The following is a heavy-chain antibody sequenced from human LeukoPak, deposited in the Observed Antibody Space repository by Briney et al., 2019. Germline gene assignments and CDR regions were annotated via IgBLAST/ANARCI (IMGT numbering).Heavy chain of an antibody. V-gene: IGHV3-7*01. CDR2: IKQDGSEK. J-gene: IGHJ6*02. CDR3: ARDSVMTPSEYYYYGMDV. CDR1: GFTFSSYW. Sequence: GGSLRLSCAASGFTFSSYWMSWVRQAPGKGLEWVANIKQDGSEKYYVDSVKGRFTISRDNAKNSLYLQMNSLRAEDTAVYYCARDSVMTPSEYYYYGMDVWGQGTTVTVSS. D-gene: IGHD4-4*01.